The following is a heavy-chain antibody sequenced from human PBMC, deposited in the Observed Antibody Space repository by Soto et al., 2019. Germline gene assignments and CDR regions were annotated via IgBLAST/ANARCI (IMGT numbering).Heavy chain of an antibody. CDR3: SRSMPYSIGWEPSDY. CDR2: ISAYNGDT. CDR1: GYTFTIYG. V-gene: IGHV1-18*01. J-gene: IGHJ4*02. D-gene: IGHD6-19*01. Sequence: GASVKVSCKTSGYTFTIYGINCVLQSPLQGLEWVGWISAYNGDTNYAQKFQGRVTMTTDTSTTTAYMDLRSLRSDDTAVYYCSRSMPYSIGWEPSDYWGQGALVTVSS.